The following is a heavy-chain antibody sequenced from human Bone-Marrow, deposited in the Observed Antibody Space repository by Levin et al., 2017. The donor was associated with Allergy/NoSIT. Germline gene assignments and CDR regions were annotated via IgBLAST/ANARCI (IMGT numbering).Heavy chain of an antibody. Sequence: GGSLRLSCAASGFNFSIYGMNWVRQAPGKGLEWVSSISSSSSNIYHADSLKGRFTISRDNAKNSLYLQMKSLRAEATAVYYCARDRTNGILTNYGMDVWGQGTTVTVSS. V-gene: IGHV3-21*04. CDR3: ARDRTNGILTNYGMDV. CDR2: ISSSSSNI. D-gene: IGHD3-9*01. CDR1: GFNFSIYG. J-gene: IGHJ6*02.